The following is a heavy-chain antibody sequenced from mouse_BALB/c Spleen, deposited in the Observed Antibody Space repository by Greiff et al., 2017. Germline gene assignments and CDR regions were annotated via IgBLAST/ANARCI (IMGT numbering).Heavy chain of an antibody. CDR1: GFTFSSYT. J-gene: IGHJ4*01. Sequence: EVQVVESGGGLVKPGGSLKLSCAASGFTFSSYTMSWVRQTPEKRLEWVATISIGGSCTYYQDSVHPRITISRDNAKNTLYLQMSSLKSEDTAMYYCTRSHYGSKGTYYAMDYWGQGTSVTVSS. D-gene: IGHD1-1*01. CDR3: TRSHYGSKGTYYAMDY. CDR2: ISIGGSCT. V-gene: IGHV5-6-4*01.